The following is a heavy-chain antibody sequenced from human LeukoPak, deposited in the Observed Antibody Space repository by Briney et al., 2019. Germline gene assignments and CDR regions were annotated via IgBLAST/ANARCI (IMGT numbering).Heavy chain of an antibody. V-gene: IGHV3-21*01. CDR3: AKDQAMGLFDY. D-gene: IGHD5-24*01. CDR1: GFTFSTYN. J-gene: IGHJ4*02. Sequence: GGSLRLSCAASGFTFSTYNMNWVRQAPGKGLEWVSSISGSSSYIYYADSVKGRFTISRDNSKNTLYLQMNSLRAEDTAVYYCAKDQAMGLFDYWGQGTLVTVSS. CDR2: ISGSSSYI.